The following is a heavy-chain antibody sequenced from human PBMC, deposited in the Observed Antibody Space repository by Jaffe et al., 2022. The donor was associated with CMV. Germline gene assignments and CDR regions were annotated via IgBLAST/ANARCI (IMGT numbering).Heavy chain of an antibody. D-gene: IGHD4-17*01. CDR2: IYPGDSDT. Sequence: EVQLVQSGAEVKKPGESLKISCKGSGYSFTSYWIGWVRQMPGKGLEWMGIIYPGDSDTRYSPSFQGQVTISADKSISTAYLQWSSLKASDTAMYYCARHAPHYRLDGDYAYYYYYMDVWGKGTTVTVSS. CDR3: ARHAPHYRLDGDYAYYYYYMDV. V-gene: IGHV5-51*01. J-gene: IGHJ6*03. CDR1: GYSFTSYW.